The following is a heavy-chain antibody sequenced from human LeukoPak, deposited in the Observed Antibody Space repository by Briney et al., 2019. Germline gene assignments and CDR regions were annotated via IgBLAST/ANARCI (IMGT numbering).Heavy chain of an antibody. Sequence: ASVTVSCKASGYTFTTYYLNWVRQAPGRGLEWMGKIDANYGFTFYTQNFHGRVTIPTHTSTTTVYMQLTSLTSDDTPVYYSARVLAYCTDSTSPGMDVWGQGTTVTVSS. CDR2: IDANYGFT. D-gene: IGHD2-8*02. J-gene: IGHJ6*02. CDR1: GYTFTTYY. V-gene: IGHV1-46*01. CDR3: ARVLAYCTDSTSPGMDV.